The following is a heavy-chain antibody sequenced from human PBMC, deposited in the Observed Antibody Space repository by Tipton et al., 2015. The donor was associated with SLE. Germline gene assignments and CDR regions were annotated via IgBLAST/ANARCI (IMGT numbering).Heavy chain of an antibody. Sequence: SLRLSCTASGFTFSSFEMNWVRQAPGKGLEWVSSISSSSSYIYYADSVKGRFTISRDNAKNSLYLQMNSLRAEDTAVYYCAILAARPGDYWGQGTLVTVSS. CDR3: AILAARPGDY. D-gene: IGHD6-6*01. CDR2: ISSSSSYI. CDR1: GFTFSSFE. J-gene: IGHJ4*02. V-gene: IGHV3-21*03.